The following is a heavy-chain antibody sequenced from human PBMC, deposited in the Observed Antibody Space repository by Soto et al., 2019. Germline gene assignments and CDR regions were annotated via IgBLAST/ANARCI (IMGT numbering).Heavy chain of an antibody. V-gene: IGHV5-51*01. Sequence: GESLKISCKGSGYSFTSYWIGWVRQMPGKGLGWMGIIYPGDSDTRYSPSFQGQVTISADKSISTAYLQWSSLKASDTAMYYCARHLYSYRWMGAFDIWGQGTMVTVSS. J-gene: IGHJ3*02. CDR3: ARHLYSYRWMGAFDI. CDR2: IYPGDSDT. CDR1: GYSFTSYW. D-gene: IGHD3-16*01.